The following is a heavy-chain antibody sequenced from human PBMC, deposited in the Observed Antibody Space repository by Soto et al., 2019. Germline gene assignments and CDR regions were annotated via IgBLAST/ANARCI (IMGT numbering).Heavy chain of an antibody. J-gene: IGHJ4*02. CDR1: GYTFTSYY. CDR2: INPSGGST. CDR3: ARVGTDYGSGSPYYSDH. V-gene: IGHV1-46*01. D-gene: IGHD3-10*01. Sequence: ASVKVSCQASGYTFTSYYMHWVRQAPGQGLEWMGIINPSGGSTSYAQKFQGRVTMTRDTSTSTVYMELSSLKSEDTAVYYCARVGTDYGSGSPYYSDHWGQGSLVTVSS.